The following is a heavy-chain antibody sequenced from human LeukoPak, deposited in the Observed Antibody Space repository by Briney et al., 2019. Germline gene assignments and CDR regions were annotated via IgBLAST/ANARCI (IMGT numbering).Heavy chain of an antibody. Sequence: PSDTLSLTYAIYGGSFSGYYWNWIRQSPGKGLEWIGEINHSGSTNYNPSLKSRVTISVDTSKNQFSLKLSSMTAADTAVYYCARFPCSGDSCYFGIRAFGVWGQGTMVTVSS. CDR1: GGSFSGYY. V-gene: IGHV4-34*01. CDR2: INHSGST. D-gene: IGHD2-15*01. J-gene: IGHJ3*01. CDR3: ARFPCSGDSCYFGIRAFGV.